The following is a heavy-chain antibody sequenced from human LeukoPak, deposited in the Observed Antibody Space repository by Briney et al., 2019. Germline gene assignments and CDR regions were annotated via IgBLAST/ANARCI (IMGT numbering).Heavy chain of an antibody. CDR3: ARASGSYGDY. V-gene: IGHV3-21*06. J-gene: IGHJ4*02. CDR1: GFTFSSYS. Sequence: GGSLRLSCAASGFTFSSYSMNWVRQAPGKGLEWVSSISSSGSYIYYADSVKGRFTISRDNAKNSLYPQMNSLRAEDTAVYYCARASGSYGDYWGQGTLVTVSS. CDR2: ISSSGSYI. D-gene: IGHD1-26*01.